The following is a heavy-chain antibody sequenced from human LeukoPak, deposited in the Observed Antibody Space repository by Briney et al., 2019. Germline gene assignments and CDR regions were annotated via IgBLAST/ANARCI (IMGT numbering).Heavy chain of an antibody. Sequence: PGGSLRLSCAASGFTFSSYAMSWVRQAPGKGLEWVSAISGSGGSTYYADSVKGRFTISRDNSKNTLYLQMNSLRAEDTAVYYCAKEPRKNYDSSGYYNYYFDYWAREPWSPSPQ. V-gene: IGHV3-23*01. CDR1: GFTFSSYA. D-gene: IGHD3-22*01. CDR3: AKEPRKNYDSSGYYNYYFDY. J-gene: IGHJ4*02. CDR2: ISGSGGST.